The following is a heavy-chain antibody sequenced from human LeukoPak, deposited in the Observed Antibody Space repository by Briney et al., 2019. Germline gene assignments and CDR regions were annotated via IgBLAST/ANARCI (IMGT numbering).Heavy chain of an antibody. J-gene: IGHJ6*02. CDR1: GFTFSSYG. V-gene: IGHV3-33*01. CDR3: AREHRRGVNYYYGMDV. D-gene: IGHD3-10*01. Sequence: GRSLRLSCAASGFTFSSYGMHWVREAPGKGLEWVAVIWYDGSNKYYADSVKGRFTISRDNSKNTLYLQMNSLRAEDTAVYYCAREHRRGVNYYYGMDVWGQGTTVTVSS. CDR2: IWYDGSNK.